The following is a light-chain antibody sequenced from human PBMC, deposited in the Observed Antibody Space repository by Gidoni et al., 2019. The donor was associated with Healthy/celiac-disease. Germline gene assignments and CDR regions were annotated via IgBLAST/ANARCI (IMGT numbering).Light chain of an antibody. J-gene: IGKJ1*01. CDR2: WAS. V-gene: IGKV4-1*01. CDR3: QQYYSTPKT. Sequence: IVMTQSPDSLAGSLGERATINCKSSQSVLSSSNNKNYLAWYQQKPGQPPKLLIYWASTRESGVPDRFSGSGSGTDFTLTISSLQAEDVAVYYCQQYYSTPKTFGQGTKVEIK. CDR1: QSVLSSSNNKNY.